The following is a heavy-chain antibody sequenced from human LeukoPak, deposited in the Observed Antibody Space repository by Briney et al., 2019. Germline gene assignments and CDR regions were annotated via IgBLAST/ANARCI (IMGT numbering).Heavy chain of an antibody. V-gene: IGHV3-23*01. Sequence: GGSLRLSCAASGFTFSSYGMNWFRQAPGKGLEWVSGISGSGGTTYYADSVKGRFTISRDNSKNSLSLQVSSLRAEDTAVYYCAKTNGYYSDWGQGTLVTVSS. CDR1: GFTFSSYG. D-gene: IGHD3-22*01. CDR3: AKTNGYYSD. CDR2: ISGSGGTT. J-gene: IGHJ4*02.